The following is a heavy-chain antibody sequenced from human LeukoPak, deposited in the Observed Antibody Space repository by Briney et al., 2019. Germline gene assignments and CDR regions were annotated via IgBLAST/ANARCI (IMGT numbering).Heavy chain of an antibody. CDR3: ARHDYSMDV. CDR1: GGSISSTSYY. J-gene: IGHJ6*02. Sequence: PSETLSLTCTVSGGSISSTSYYWGWIRQPPGKGLEWIESIYYNGSTYYNPSLKSRVTISVDTSKSQFSLKLSSVTAADTAVYYCARHDYSMDVWGQGTTVTVSS. CDR2: IYYNGST. V-gene: IGHV4-39*01.